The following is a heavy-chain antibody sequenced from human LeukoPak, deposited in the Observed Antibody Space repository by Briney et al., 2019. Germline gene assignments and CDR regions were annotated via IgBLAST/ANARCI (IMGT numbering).Heavy chain of an antibody. CDR3: ARWTGLSDAFDI. D-gene: IGHD3/OR15-3a*01. CDR2: IYYSGSN. Sequence: SQTLSLTCTVSGGSISSGDYYWSWIRQPPGKGLEWIGYIYYSGSNYYNPSLKSRVTISVDTSKNQFFLKLSSVTAADTAVYYCARWTGLSDAFDIWGQGTMVTVSS. J-gene: IGHJ3*02. V-gene: IGHV4-30-4*08. CDR1: GGSISSGDYY.